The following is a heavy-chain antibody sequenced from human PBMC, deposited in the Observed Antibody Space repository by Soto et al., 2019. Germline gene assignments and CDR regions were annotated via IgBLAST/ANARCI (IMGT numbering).Heavy chain of an antibody. CDR2: ISSSSSST. D-gene: IGHD2-2*01. CDR1: GFTFSSYA. Sequence: PGGSLRLSCAASGFTFSSYAMSWVRQAPGKGLEWVSDISSSSSSTYYADSVKGRFTISRDNAKNSLYLQMNSLRAEDTAVYYCARQQYQLLIPSYFDYWGQGTLVTVSS. V-gene: IGHV3-48*01. CDR3: ARQQYQLLIPSYFDY. J-gene: IGHJ4*02.